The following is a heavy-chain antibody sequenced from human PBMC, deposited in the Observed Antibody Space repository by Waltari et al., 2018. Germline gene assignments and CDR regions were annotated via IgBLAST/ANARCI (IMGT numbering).Heavy chain of an antibody. CDR2: IYYSVRT. Sequence: QLQLQESGPGLVKPSETLSLTCTVSGGSISSSSYYWGWIRQPPGKGLEWIGSIYYSVRTYYNPSPKSRFTIAVDTSKNQFSLKRSSVTAADTAVYDGATIKDTDLDYWGQGTLVTVSS. V-gene: IGHV4-39*07. CDR1: GGSISSSSYY. J-gene: IGHJ4*02. CDR3: ATIKDTDLDY.